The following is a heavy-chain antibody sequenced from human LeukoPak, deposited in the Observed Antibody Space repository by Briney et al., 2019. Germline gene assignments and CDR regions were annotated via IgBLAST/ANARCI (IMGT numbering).Heavy chain of an antibody. CDR3: ARGTYYYDSSGYSFDY. V-gene: IGHV4-59*01. D-gene: IGHD3-22*01. Sequence: SETLSLTCTVSGGSISSYYWSWIRQPPGKGLEWIGYIYYSGSTNYDPSLKSRVTISVDTSKNQFSLKLSSVTAADTAVYYCARGTYYYDSSGYSFDYWGQGTLVTVSS. CDR2: IYYSGST. CDR1: GGSISSYY. J-gene: IGHJ4*02.